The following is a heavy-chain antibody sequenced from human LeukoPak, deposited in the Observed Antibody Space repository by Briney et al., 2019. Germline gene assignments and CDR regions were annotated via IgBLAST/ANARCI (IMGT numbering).Heavy chain of an antibody. D-gene: IGHD5-18*01. Sequence: GGSLRLSCAASGFTFSSYEMNWVRQAPGKGLEWVSYISSSGSTIYYADSVKGRFTISRDNAKNSLYLQMNSLRAEDTAVYYCARVQKYSYGTIDYWGQGTLVTVSS. V-gene: IGHV3-48*03. CDR3: ARVQKYSYGTIDY. J-gene: IGHJ4*02. CDR2: ISSSGSTI. CDR1: GFTFSSYE.